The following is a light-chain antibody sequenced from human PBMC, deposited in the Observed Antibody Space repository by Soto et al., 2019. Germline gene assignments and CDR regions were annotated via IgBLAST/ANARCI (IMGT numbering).Light chain of an antibody. CDR1: QSVRNNY. J-gene: IGKJ4*01. Sequence: EIVLTQSPGTLSLSPGEGATLSCRASQSVRNNYLAWYQQKPGQAPSLLIYGASARATGIPARFSGSGSGTDFTLTISGLEPEDFAVYYCQQYGDSPRLTFGGGTRVEIK. CDR3: QQYGDSPRLT. CDR2: GAS. V-gene: IGKV3-20*01.